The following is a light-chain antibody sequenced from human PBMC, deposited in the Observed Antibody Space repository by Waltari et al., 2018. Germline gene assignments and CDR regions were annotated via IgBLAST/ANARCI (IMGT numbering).Light chain of an antibody. V-gene: IGLV2-8*01. Sequence: QSALTQPPSASGSPGQSVTISCTGTSSDVGGYDYVSWYQQPPGKAPKLIIYGVTKRPSGVPDRFSGSKSGNTASLTVSGLQAEDEADYYCASDAGTKVVVGGGTRLTVL. CDR2: GVT. CDR1: SSDVGGYDY. J-gene: IGLJ2*01. CDR3: ASDAGTKVV.